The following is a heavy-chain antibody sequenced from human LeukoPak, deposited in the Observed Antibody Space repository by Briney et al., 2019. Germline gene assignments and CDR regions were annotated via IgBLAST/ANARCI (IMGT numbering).Heavy chain of an antibody. J-gene: IGHJ4*02. CDR3: ARDIGAWSAY. CDR1: GFTLSSHW. Sequence: GGSLRLSCVASGFTLSSHWMHWVRQAPGKGLEWVANIKQDESEIYYVDSVKGRFTISRDNAENSLYLRMNSLRAEDTAVYYCARDIGAWSAYWGQGTLVTVSS. CDR2: IKQDESEI. D-gene: IGHD6-19*01. V-gene: IGHV3-7*01.